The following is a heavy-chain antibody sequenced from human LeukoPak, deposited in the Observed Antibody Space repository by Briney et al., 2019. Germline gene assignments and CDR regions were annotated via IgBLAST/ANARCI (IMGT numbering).Heavy chain of an antibody. Sequence: ASVKVSCKASGYTFTSYDINWVRQATGQGLEWMGWMNPNRGNTGYAQKFQGRVTMTRNTSISTAYMELSSLRSEDTAVYYCARARSAPRRYGDYWFDPWGQGTLVTVSS. J-gene: IGHJ5*02. CDR1: GYTFTSYD. D-gene: IGHD5-18*01. CDR3: ARARSAPRRYGDYWFDP. CDR2: MNPNRGNT. V-gene: IGHV1-8*01.